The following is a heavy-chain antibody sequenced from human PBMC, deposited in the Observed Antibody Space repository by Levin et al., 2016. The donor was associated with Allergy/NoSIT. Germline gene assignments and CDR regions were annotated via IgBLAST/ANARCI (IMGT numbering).Heavy chain of an antibody. Sequence: PSVKVSCKASGYTFTNYYIHWVRQAPGQGLEWMGWVNPSSGGTKYAQKFQGRVTMTRDTSISTAYMELSRLRSDDTAVYYCARRISIAADGSFPNGMNVWGQGTTVTVSS. D-gene: IGHD6-13*01. V-gene: IGHV1-2*02. CDR1: GYTFTNYY. J-gene: IGHJ6*02. CDR2: VNPSSGGT. CDR3: ARRISIAADGSFPNGMNV.